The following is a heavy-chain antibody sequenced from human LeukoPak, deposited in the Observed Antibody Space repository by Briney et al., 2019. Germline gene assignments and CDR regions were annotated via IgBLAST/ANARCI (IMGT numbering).Heavy chain of an antibody. V-gene: IGHV4-30-2*01. CDR1: GGSISSGGHS. CDR2: IYHSGST. CDR3: ARVMGYCSSTSCYRGGYFDY. D-gene: IGHD2-2*02. Sequence: SETLSLTCAVSGGSISSGGHSWSWIRQPPGKGLEWIGYIYHSGSTYYNPSLKSRVTISVDRSKNQFSLKLSSVTAADTAVYYCARVMGYCSSTSCYRGGYFDYWGQGTLVTVSS. J-gene: IGHJ4*02.